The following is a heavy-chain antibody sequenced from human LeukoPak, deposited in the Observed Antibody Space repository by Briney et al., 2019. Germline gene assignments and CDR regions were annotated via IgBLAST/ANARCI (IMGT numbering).Heavy chain of an antibody. V-gene: IGHV3-30-3*01. CDR3: AKVSPSGGPGDFDY. CDR1: GFTFSSYA. D-gene: IGHD2-15*01. J-gene: IGHJ4*02. Sequence: PGGSLRLSCAASGFTFSSYAMHWVRQAPGKGLEWVAVISYDGSNKYYADSVKGRFTISRDNSKNTLYLQMNSLRAEDTAVYYCAKVSPSGGPGDFDYWGQGTLVTVSS. CDR2: ISYDGSNK.